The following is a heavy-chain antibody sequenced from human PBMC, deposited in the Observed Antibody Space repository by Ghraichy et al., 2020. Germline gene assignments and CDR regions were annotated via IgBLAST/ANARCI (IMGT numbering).Heavy chain of an antibody. D-gene: IGHD3-16*01. Sequence: SLRLSCAASGFTFSSYAMHWVRQAPGKGLEWVAVISYDGSNKYYADSVKGRFTISRDNSKNTLYLQMNSLRAEDTAVYYCAREQAIDYALDYWGQGTLVTVSS. J-gene: IGHJ4*02. CDR2: ISYDGSNK. V-gene: IGHV3-30*04. CDR1: GFTFSSYA. CDR3: AREQAIDYALDY.